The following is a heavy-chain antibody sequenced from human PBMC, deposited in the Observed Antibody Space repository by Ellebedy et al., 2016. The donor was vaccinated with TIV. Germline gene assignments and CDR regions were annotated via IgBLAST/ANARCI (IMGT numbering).Heavy chain of an antibody. Sequence: PGRSLRLSCAASGSTFSKYGMHWVRQAPGKGLEWVADIWYDGINIYYADSVKGRFTISRDNSENTLYLQMNSLRAEDTGVYYCATERRNYYNGMDVWGQGTTVTVSS. J-gene: IGHJ6*02. CDR1: GSTFSKYG. CDR3: ATERRNYYNGMDV. CDR2: IWYDGINI. D-gene: IGHD2/OR15-2a*01. V-gene: IGHV3-33*01.